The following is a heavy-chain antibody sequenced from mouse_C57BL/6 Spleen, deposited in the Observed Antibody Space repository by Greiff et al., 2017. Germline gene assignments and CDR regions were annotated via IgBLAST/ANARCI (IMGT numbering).Heavy chain of an antibody. V-gene: IGHV1-82*01. Sequence: SGPELVKPGASVKISCKASGYAFSSSWMNWVKQRPGKGLEWIGRIYPGDGDTNYNGKFKGKATLTADKSSSTAYMQLSSLTSEDSAVYFCARWDYDTFDYWGQGTTLTVSS. CDR2: IYPGDGDT. J-gene: IGHJ2*01. CDR3: ARWDYDTFDY. CDR1: GYAFSSSW. D-gene: IGHD2-4*01.